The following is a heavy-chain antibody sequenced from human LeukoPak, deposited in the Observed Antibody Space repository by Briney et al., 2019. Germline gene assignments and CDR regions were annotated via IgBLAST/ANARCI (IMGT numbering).Heavy chain of an antibody. Sequence: GGSLRLSCAAPGFTFSSYSMNWVRQAPGKGLEWVSYISSGSSTIYYADSVKGRFTISRDNAKNSLYLQMNSLRAEDTAVYYCARFTRGFDPWGQGTLVTVSS. CDR3: ARFTRGFDP. CDR1: GFTFSSYS. J-gene: IGHJ5*02. CDR2: ISSGSSTI. V-gene: IGHV3-48*01.